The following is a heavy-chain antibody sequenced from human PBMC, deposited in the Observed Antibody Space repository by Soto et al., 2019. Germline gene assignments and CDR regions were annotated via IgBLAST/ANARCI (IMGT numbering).Heavy chain of an antibody. CDR1: VFSFSSYA. Sequence: DVQLLECGGGLVQPGGSLRLSCTASVFSFSSYAMSWVGQAPENGLEWVSGISGSGRSTYDADSVKGSFTISRDNSKNMLYLQVHRLRVDDTAVYYYAKATSPSPGIHYYYGMDVWRQGTTVTVSS. D-gene: IGHD4-17*01. CDR2: ISGSGRST. V-gene: IGHV3-23*01. CDR3: AKATSPSPGIHYYYGMDV. J-gene: IGHJ6*02.